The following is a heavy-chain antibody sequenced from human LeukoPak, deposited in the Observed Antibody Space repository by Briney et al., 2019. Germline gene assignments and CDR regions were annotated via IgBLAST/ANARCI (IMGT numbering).Heavy chain of an antibody. V-gene: IGHV4-59*01. J-gene: IGHJ4*02. CDR1: GVSITNYY. D-gene: IGHD3-22*01. Sequence: SSETLSLTCTVPGVSITNYYWSWIRQPPGKGLEWIGYIYYTGSTNYNLSLKSRVTISVDTSKNQFSLKLSSVTAADTAVYFCAGGGDSGGYYYPMFDYWGQGILVTVSS. CDR3: AGGGDSGGYYYPMFDY. CDR2: IYYTGST.